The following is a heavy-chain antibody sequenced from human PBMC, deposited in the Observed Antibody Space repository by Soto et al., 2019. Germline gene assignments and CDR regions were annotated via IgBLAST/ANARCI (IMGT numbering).Heavy chain of an antibody. V-gene: IGHV3-23*01. Sequence: PGGSLRLSCAASGFTFSSYAMSWVRQAPGKGLEWVSAISGSGGSTYYADSVKGRFTISRDNSKNTLYLQMNSLRAEDTAVYYWWKKIAAAGIRGFEIWGQGTMVTVSS. CDR3: WKKIAAAGIRGFEI. CDR2: ISGSGGST. D-gene: IGHD6-13*01. J-gene: IGHJ3*02. CDR1: GFTFSSYA.